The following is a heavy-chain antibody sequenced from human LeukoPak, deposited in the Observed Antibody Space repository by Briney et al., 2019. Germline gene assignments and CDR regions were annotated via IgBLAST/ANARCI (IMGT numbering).Heavy chain of an antibody. CDR1: GYSISSNNW. CDR3: ARNQAVAANRGAFDI. Sequence: SDTLSLTCAVSGYSISSNNWWAWIRQPPGKGLEWIEYIYYSGSTYYNPYNPSLTSRVTMSVDTSKNQFSLKLDSVTEIDTAMYYCARNQAVAANRGAFDIWGQGTMVTVSS. D-gene: IGHD6-19*01. V-gene: IGHV4-28*01. CDR2: IYYSGST. J-gene: IGHJ3*02.